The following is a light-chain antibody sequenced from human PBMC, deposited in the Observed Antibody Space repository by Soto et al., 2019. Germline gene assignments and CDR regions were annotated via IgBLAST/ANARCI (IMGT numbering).Light chain of an antibody. J-gene: IGLJ2*01. Sequence: QSALTQPASVSGSPGQSITISCTGTSSDVGAYHYVSWYQQHPGKAPKLMIFDVKNRPSGVSNRVSGSKSGNTASLTISGLQAEDEDNYYCSSYTSSSTVVFGGGTKVTVL. CDR1: SSDVGAYHY. CDR3: SSYTSSSTVV. V-gene: IGLV2-14*01. CDR2: DVK.